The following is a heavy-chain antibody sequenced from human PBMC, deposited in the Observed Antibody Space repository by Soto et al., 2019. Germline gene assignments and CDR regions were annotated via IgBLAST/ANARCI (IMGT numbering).Heavy chain of an antibody. CDR1: GGSISSGDYY. V-gene: IGHV4-30-4*01. CDR3: ARGGASYYDFWSGYYEIDY. J-gene: IGHJ4*02. CDR2: IYYSGST. D-gene: IGHD3-3*01. Sequence: PSETLSLTCTVSGGSISSGDYYWSWIRQPPGKGLEWIGYIYYSGSTYYNPSLKSRVTISVDTSKNQFSLKLSSVTAADTAVYYCARGGASYYDFWSGYYEIDYWGQGTLVTVSS.